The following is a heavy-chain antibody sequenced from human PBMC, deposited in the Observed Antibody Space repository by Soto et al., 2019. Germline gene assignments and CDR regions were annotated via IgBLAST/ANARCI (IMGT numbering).Heavy chain of an antibody. D-gene: IGHD4-4*01. J-gene: IGHJ5*02. V-gene: IGHV3-23*01. CDR2: VSGSGGST. Sequence: EVQLLESGGGLVQPGGSLRLSCAASGFILSSFGMSWVRQTPGKGLEWVSGVSGSGGSTYYADSVKGRFTISRDNSKNTLYLQMNSLRTEDTAVYYCAKGLAVTNKWFDPWGQGTLVTVSS. CDR3: AKGLAVTNKWFDP. CDR1: GFILSSFG.